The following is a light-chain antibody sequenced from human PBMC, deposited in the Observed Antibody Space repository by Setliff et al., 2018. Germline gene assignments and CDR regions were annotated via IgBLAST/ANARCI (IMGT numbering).Light chain of an antibody. CDR1: SRDVGSSTF. J-gene: IGLJ1*01. CDR2: EIS. Sequence: SVLTQPPSASGSPGQSLIISCTGTSRDVGSSTFVSWYQQHPGKAPKLLIYEISKRPSGVPDRFSGSKSGNTASLTVSGLQAEDEADYYCSSYAGTNNPDVFGSGTKVTVL. CDR3: SSYAGTNNPDV. V-gene: IGLV2-8*01.